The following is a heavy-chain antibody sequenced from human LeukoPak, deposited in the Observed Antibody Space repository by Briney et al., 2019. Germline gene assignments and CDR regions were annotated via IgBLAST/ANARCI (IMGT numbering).Heavy chain of an antibody. J-gene: IGHJ4*02. D-gene: IGHD1-26*01. CDR2: IYHSGST. V-gene: IGHV4-38-2*02. CDR3: ARGQGGSYPPYYYFDY. Sequence: SETLSLTCTVSGYSISSGYYWGWIRQPPGKGLEWIGSIYHSGSTYYNPSLKSRVTISVDTSKNQFSLKLSSVTAADTAVYYCARGQGGSYPPYYYFDYWGQGTLVTVFS. CDR1: GYSISSGYY.